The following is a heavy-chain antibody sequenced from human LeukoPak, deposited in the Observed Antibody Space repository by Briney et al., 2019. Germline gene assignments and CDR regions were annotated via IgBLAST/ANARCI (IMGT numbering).Heavy chain of an antibody. Sequence: KASETLSLTCAVSGYSINSGHYWGWIRQPPGKGLEWIGTIYRSEKTSHNPSLKGRVTISVDTSKNQCSLNLSSVTAADTAVYYCARDSSSSPFARWGQGTLVTVSS. V-gene: IGHV4-38-2*02. CDR1: GYSINSGHY. D-gene: IGHD6-6*01. J-gene: IGHJ4*02. CDR2: IYRSEKT. CDR3: ARDSSSSPFAR.